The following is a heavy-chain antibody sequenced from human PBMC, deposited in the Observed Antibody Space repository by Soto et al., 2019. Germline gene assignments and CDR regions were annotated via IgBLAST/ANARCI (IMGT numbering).Heavy chain of an antibody. CDR1: GGSISSGGYY. V-gene: IGHV4-31*03. Sequence: TLSLTCTVSGGSISSGGYYWSWIRQHPGKGLEWIGYIYYSGSTYYNRSLKSRVTISVDTSKNQFSLKLSSVTAADTAVHFCARDVAVSGAHNADWSQGTQVTDTS. CDR3: ARDVAVSGAHNAD. D-gene: IGHD6-19*01. CDR2: IYYSGST. J-gene: IGHJ4*02.